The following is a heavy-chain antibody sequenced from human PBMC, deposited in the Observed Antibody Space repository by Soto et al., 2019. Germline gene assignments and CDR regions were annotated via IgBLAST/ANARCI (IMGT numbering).Heavy chain of an antibody. D-gene: IGHD2-2*01. Sequence: QVQLVESGGGVVQPGRSLRLSCAASGSTFSSYGMHWVRQAPGKGLEWVAVISYDGSNKYYADSVKGRFTISRDNSKNTLYLQMNSLRPEDTAVYYCVEEAAAIHYGMDVWGQGSTVTVSS. J-gene: IGHJ6*02. CDR2: ISYDGSNK. CDR1: GSTFSSYG. CDR3: VEEAAAIHYGMDV. V-gene: IGHV3-30*03.